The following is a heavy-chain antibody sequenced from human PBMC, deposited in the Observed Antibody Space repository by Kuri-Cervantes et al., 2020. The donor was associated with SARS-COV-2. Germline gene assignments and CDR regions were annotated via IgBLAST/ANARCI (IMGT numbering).Heavy chain of an antibody. CDR3: ARGGLCSGGSCYHYSYYMDV. V-gene: IGHV3-11*06. CDR1: GFSFSDYY. Sequence: GESLKISCAASGFSFSDYYMIWIRQAPGKGLEWVSYISSSTTYTYHADSVKGRFTISRDNAKNSLYLHMDSLRAEDSAVYSCARGGLCSGGSCYHYSYYMDVWGKGTTVTVSS. CDR2: ISSSTTYT. J-gene: IGHJ6*03. D-gene: IGHD2-15*01.